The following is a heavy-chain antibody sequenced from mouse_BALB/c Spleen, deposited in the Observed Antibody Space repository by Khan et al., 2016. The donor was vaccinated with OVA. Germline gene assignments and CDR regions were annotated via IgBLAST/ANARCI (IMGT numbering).Heavy chain of an antibody. J-gene: IGHJ3*01. CDR1: GFTFSTFV. Sequence: EVELVESGGDLVKTGGSRKLSCAASGFTFSTFVMSWVRQTPEKRLEWVATISSAGTYTYYLDSVKGRFTISRDNAKNTRYLQMNSLRSEDTAMYYCANGNYGWFAYWGQGTLVTVSA. CDR2: ISSAGTYT. D-gene: IGHD1-1*02. CDR3: ANGNYGWFAY. V-gene: IGHV5-9-1*01.